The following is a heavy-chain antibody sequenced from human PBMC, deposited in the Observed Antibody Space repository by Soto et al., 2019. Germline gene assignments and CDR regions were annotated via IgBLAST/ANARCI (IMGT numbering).Heavy chain of an antibody. V-gene: IGHV1-8*01. CDR3: ARDDEGGSDCDLGY. Sequence: ASVKVSCKASGYTFTSYDINWVRQATGQGLEWMGWMNPNSGNTGYADSVKGRFTTSRDNSKNTMYLQMNSLRVEDTAVYYCARDDEGGSDCDLGYWGQGALVTVSS. D-gene: IGHD1-26*01. CDR2: MNPNSGNT. CDR1: GYTFTSYD. J-gene: IGHJ4*02.